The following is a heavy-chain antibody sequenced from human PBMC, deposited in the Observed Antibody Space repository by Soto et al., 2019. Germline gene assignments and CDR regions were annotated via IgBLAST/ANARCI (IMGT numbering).Heavy chain of an antibody. CDR3: ARDGDRWKFDY. D-gene: IGHD1-1*01. CDR1: GISFSNHW. CDR2: IREDGGEK. J-gene: IGHJ4*02. Sequence: EVQLVESGGGLVQPGGSLRLSCAVSGISFSNHWMSWVRQAPGKGPEWVADIREDGGEKYYAASVRGRFTISRDNSKDPLYLQMNSLRAEDTAVYHCARDGDRWKFDYWGQGTLVTVSS. V-gene: IGHV3-7*01.